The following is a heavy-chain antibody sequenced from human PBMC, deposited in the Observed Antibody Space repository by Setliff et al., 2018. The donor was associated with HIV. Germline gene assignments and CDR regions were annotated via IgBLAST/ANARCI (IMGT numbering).Heavy chain of an antibody. Sequence: GGSLRLSCTASGFTFSDSVMHWVRQPPGKGLEWVAAISVDGSGKFYADSVKGRFTISRDNSRNTLYLQMNSLRDEDTAVYYCKADSSGYPWGQGTLVTVS. V-gene: IGHV3-30*01. CDR2: ISVDGSGK. CDR3: KADSSGYP. CDR1: GFTFSDSV. J-gene: IGHJ5*02. D-gene: IGHD3-22*01.